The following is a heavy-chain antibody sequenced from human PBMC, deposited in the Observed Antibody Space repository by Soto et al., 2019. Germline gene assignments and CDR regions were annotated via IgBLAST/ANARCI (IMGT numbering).Heavy chain of an antibody. CDR3: ARGYGSGSYSYYYSGMDV. CDR1: GYTFTGYA. CDR2: IIPIFGTA. J-gene: IGHJ6*02. V-gene: IGHV1-69*13. D-gene: IGHD3-10*01. Sequence: SVKVSCKASGYTFTGYAISWVRQAPGQGLEWMGGIIPIFGTANYAQKFQGRVTITADESTSTAYMELSSLRSEDTAVYYCARGYGSGSYSYYYSGMDVCGQGTTVTVSS.